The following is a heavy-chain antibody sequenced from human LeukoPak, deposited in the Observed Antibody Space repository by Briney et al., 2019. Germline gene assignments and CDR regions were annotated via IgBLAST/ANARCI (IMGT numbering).Heavy chain of an antibody. D-gene: IGHD6-6*01. J-gene: IGHJ2*01. V-gene: IGHV1-69*05. CDR1: GGTFSSYA. CDR3: ARDGGLSIAARPDWYFDL. CDR2: IIPIFGTA. Sequence: SVKVSCKASGGTFSSYAISWVRQAPGQGLEWMGGIIPIFGTASYAQKFQGRVTITTDESTSTAYMELSSLRSEDTAVYYCARDGGLSIAARPDWYFDLWGRGTLVTVSS.